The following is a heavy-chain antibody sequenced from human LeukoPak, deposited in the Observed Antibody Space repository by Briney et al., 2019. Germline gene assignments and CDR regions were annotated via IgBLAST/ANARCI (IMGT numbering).Heavy chain of an antibody. Sequence: ASVKVSRKASGYTFTGYYMHWVRQAPGQGLEWMGWINPNSGGTNYAKKFQGWVTMTRDTSISTAYMELSSLRFEDTAVYYCARPVAGTYYHYGMDVWGQGTTVTVSS. D-gene: IGHD6-19*01. CDR2: INPNSGGT. V-gene: IGHV1-2*04. CDR1: GYTFTGYY. CDR3: ARPVAGTYYHYGMDV. J-gene: IGHJ6*02.